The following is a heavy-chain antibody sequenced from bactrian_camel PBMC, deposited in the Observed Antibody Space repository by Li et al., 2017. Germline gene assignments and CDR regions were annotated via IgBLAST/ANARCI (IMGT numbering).Heavy chain of an antibody. CDR2: INSDGST. CDR1: GFSFGEAD. J-gene: IGHJ4*01. D-gene: IGHD1*01. V-gene: IGHV3S60*01. Sequence: HVQLVESGGGLVQAGGSLTLSCTASGFSFGEADMAWYRQTPGNDCELLSYINSDGSTHSVDSVKGRFTISRDNAKNRVYLQMNSLKPEDTAVYYCAVDPLVERELWRFFCAQRGSQGTQVTVS.